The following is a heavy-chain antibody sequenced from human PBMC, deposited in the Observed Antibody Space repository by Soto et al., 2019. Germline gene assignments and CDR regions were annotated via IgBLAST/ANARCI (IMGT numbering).Heavy chain of an antibody. CDR1: GFTFTSYA. CDR3: AKHDFWTLYNTGLDS. D-gene: IGHD3-3*01. CDR2: ISGSGGDT. V-gene: IGHV3-23*01. Sequence: EVQLLESGGGLVQPGGSLRLSCSASGFTFTSYAMSWVRRAPGKGLEWVSGISGSGGDTKSADSVKGRFTISRANFKNMLYLQMNSLRAEDTAVYYCAKHDFWTLYNTGLDSWGQGTLVTVSS. J-gene: IGHJ4*02.